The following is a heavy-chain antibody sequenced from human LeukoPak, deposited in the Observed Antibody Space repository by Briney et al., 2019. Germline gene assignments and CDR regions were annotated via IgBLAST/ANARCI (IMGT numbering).Heavy chain of an antibody. V-gene: IGHV4-31*03. D-gene: IGHD2-2*02. J-gene: IGHJ6*02. Sequence: NPSQTLSLTCTVSGGSISSGGYYWSWIRQHPGKGLEWIGYIYYSGSTYYNPSLKSRVTISVDTSKNQFSLKLSSVTAADTAVYYCARNWAPAAIRYYYYGMDVWGQGTTVTASS. CDR1: GGSISSGGYY. CDR3: ARNWAPAAIRYYYYGMDV. CDR2: IYYSGST.